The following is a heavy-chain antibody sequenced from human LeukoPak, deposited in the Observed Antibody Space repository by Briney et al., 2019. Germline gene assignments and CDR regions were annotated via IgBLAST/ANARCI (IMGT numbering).Heavy chain of an antibody. J-gene: IGHJ4*02. CDR2: ISDDGVNK. CDR1: GFTFSSYG. V-gene: IGHV3-30*03. D-gene: IGHD2-15*01. CDR3: AGGLLSCRGGSCYPTDY. Sequence: GRSLRLSCAASGFTFSSYGMHWVRQAPGKGLEWVAVISDDGVNKYYIDSVKGRFTISRDNSKNTLYLQMNSLRDEDTAVYYCAGGLLSCRGGSCYPTDYWGQGTLVTVSP.